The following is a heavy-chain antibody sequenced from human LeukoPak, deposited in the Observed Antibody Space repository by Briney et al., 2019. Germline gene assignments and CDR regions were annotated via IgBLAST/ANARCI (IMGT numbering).Heavy chain of an antibody. CDR1: GYSFTSYW. Sequence: GESLQIYCKDSGYSFTSYWIGWVRQMPGKGLEWMGIIYPGDSDTRYSPSFQGQVTISADKSINTAYLQWSSLKASDTAIYYCARRGEAMDPFDYWGQGTLVTVSS. CDR2: IYPGDSDT. D-gene: IGHD5-18*01. CDR3: ARRGEAMDPFDY. V-gene: IGHV5-51*01. J-gene: IGHJ4*02.